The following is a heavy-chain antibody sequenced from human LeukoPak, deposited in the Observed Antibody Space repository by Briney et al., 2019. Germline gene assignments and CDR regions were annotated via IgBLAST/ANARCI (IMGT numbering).Heavy chain of an antibody. V-gene: IGHV4-34*01. Sequence: SETLSLTCAVYGGSFSGYYWSWIRQPPGKGLEWIGEINHSGSTNYNPSLKSRVTISVDTSKNQFSLKLSSVTAADTAVYYCARVALGGREISAGYWGQGTLVTVSS. J-gene: IGHJ4*02. CDR3: ARVALGGREISAGY. CDR1: GGSFSGYY. CDR2: INHSGST.